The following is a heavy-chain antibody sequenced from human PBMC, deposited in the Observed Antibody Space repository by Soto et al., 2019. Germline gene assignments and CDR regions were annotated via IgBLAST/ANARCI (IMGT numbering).Heavy chain of an antibody. J-gene: IGHJ4*02. Sequence: QIQLVQSGAEVKKTGDSVTVSCKDSGYTFATYGISWERQAPGQGLEWMGWISAYNGDTNYAQNLQDRVTMTTDTSTNTAYVELRSLRSDDTAVYYCARARWPQLLGDYWGQGTLVTVSS. D-gene: IGHD5-12*01. CDR2: ISAYNGDT. CDR1: GYTFATYG. V-gene: IGHV1-18*01. CDR3: ARARWPQLLGDY.